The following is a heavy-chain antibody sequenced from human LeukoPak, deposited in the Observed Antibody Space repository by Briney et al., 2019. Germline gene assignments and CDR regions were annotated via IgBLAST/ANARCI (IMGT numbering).Heavy chain of an antibody. CDR3: ARAPRGTIFGTYYYYYMDV. Sequence: ASVKVSCKASGYTFTGYYMHWVRQAPGQGLEWMGWINPNSGGTNYAQEFQGRVTMTRDTSISTAYMELSRLRSDDTAVYYCARAPRGTIFGTYYYYYMDVWGKGTTVTVSS. V-gene: IGHV1-2*02. D-gene: IGHD3-3*01. J-gene: IGHJ6*03. CDR1: GYTFTGYY. CDR2: INPNSGGT.